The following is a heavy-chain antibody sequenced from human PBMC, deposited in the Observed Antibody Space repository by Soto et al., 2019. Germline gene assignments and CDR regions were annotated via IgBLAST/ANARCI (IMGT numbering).Heavy chain of an antibody. CDR2: ISGSGGST. D-gene: IGHD6-13*01. J-gene: IGHJ4*02. CDR1: GVTFSSDA. CDR3: LSPGYSSIWYYFDY. V-gene: IGHV3-23*01. Sequence: HPGGSLRLSCAASGVTFSSDARSWVRQAPGKGLEWVSAISGSGGSTYYADSVKGRFTISRDNSNNTLYLQMNSLRAEDTAVYYCLSPGYSSIWYYFDYWGQGTLVTVSS.